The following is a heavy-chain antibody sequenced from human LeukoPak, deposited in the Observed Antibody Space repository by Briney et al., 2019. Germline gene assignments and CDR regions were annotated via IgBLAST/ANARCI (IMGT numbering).Heavy chain of an antibody. Sequence: GESLKISCKGSGYSFTSYWIGWVRHMPGKGLEWMGIIYPGGSDTRYSPSFQGQVTISADKSISTAYLQWSSLKASDTAMYYCARLSEIAVAEDSWFDPWGQGTLVTVSS. CDR1: GYSFTSYW. V-gene: IGHV5-51*01. CDR2: IYPGGSDT. D-gene: IGHD6-19*01. J-gene: IGHJ5*02. CDR3: ARLSEIAVAEDSWFDP.